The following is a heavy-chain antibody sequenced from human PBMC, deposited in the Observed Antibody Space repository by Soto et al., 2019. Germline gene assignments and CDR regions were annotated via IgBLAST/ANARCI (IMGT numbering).Heavy chain of an antibody. CDR3: ARGTDYGDYLLDY. Sequence: GGSLRLSCAASGFTFSSYSMNWVRQAPGKGLEWVSSISSSSSYIYYADSVKGRFTISRDNAKNSLYLQMNSLRAEDTAVYYCARGTDYGDYLLDYWGQGTLVTVSS. CDR2: ISSSSSYI. J-gene: IGHJ4*02. V-gene: IGHV3-21*01. D-gene: IGHD4-17*01. CDR1: GFTFSSYS.